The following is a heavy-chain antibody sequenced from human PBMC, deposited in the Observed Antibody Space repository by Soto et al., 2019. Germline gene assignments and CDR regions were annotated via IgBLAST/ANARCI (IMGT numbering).Heavy chain of an antibody. D-gene: IGHD3-22*01. Sequence: PSETLSLTCAVYGGSFSCYYWIWIRQPPGKGLEWIGEINHSGSTNYNPSLKSRVTISVDTSKNQFSLKLSSVTAADTAVYYCARGRYYDSSGYSPFDYWGQGTLVTVSS. CDR3: ARGRYYDSSGYSPFDY. CDR1: GGSFSCYY. V-gene: IGHV4-34*01. CDR2: INHSGST. J-gene: IGHJ4*02.